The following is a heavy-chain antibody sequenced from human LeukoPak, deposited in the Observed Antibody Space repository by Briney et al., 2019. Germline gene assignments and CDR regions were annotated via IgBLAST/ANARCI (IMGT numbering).Heavy chain of an antibody. Sequence: GGSLRLSCAASGFTFSSYAMSWVRQAPGKGLEWVSAISGSGDSTYYADSVKGRFTISRDNSKNTLYLQMNSLRAEDPAVYYCAKGLSSGWFHYYFDYWGQGTLVTVSS. CDR3: AKGLSSGWFHYYFDY. CDR2: ISGSGDST. V-gene: IGHV3-23*01. J-gene: IGHJ4*02. CDR1: GFTFSSYA. D-gene: IGHD6-19*01.